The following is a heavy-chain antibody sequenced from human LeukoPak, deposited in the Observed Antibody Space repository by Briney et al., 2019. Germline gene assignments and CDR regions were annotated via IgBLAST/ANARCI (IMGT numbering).Heavy chain of an antibody. V-gene: IGHV3-21*01. Sequence: NPGGSLRLSCAASGFTFSNYGMNWVRQAPGKGLEWVSSISSSSSYIYYADSVKGRFTISRDNAKNSLYLQMNSLRAEDTAVYYCARVVVVAAKGYGMDVWGQGTTVTVSS. CDR1: GFTFSNYG. D-gene: IGHD2-15*01. CDR3: ARVVVVAAKGYGMDV. J-gene: IGHJ6*02. CDR2: ISSSSSYI.